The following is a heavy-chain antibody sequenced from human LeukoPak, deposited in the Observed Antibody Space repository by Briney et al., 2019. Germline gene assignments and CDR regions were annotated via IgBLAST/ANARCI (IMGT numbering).Heavy chain of an antibody. D-gene: IGHD6-19*01. J-gene: IGHJ2*01. V-gene: IGHV1-18*01. CDR1: GYTFTSYG. Sequence: ASVKVSCKASGYTFTSYGISWVRQAPGQGLEWMGWISAYNGNTSYAQKLQGRVTMTTDTSTSTAYMELRSLRSDDTAVYYCARDLAAVAEWYFDLWGRGTLVTVSS. CDR2: ISAYNGNT. CDR3: ARDLAAVAEWYFDL.